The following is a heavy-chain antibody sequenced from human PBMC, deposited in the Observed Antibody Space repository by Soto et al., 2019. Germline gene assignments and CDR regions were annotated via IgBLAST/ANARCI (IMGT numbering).Heavy chain of an antibody. V-gene: IGHV1-69*01. CDR1: GGTFSDYA. CDR2: IIPMFSSS. CDR3: AKDIGFQQHLFVFDL. Sequence: QVQLVQSGAEVKKPGSSVKVSCTASGGTFSDYAFSWVRQAPGQGHEWMGGIIPMFSSSSFAQKFQGRLTITADDSTSTAYMSLSSLGSADTAMYYCAKDIGFQQHLFVFDLWGPGTLVTVSS. D-gene: IGHD3-10*02. J-gene: IGHJ4*02.